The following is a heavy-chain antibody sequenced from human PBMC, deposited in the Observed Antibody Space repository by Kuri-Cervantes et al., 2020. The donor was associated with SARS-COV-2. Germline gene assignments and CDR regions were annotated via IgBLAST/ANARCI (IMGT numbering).Heavy chain of an antibody. V-gene: IGHV4-39*01. CDR3: ASGYITGTTVAYDP. Sequence: SETLSLTCTVSGGSISSSSYYWGWIRQLPGKGLEWIGSIYYSGSTYHNPSLKSRATISVDTSKNQFSLKLSSVTAADTAVYYCASGYITGTTVAYDPWGQGTLVTVSS. J-gene: IGHJ5*02. CDR2: IYYSGST. CDR1: GGSISSSSYY. D-gene: IGHD1-7*01.